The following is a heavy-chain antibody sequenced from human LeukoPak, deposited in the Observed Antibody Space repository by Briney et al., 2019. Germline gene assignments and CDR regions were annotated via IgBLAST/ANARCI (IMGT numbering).Heavy chain of an antibody. V-gene: IGHV4-4*07. D-gene: IGHD3-10*01. CDR3: ARDFGYYGSGSYAWYFDL. Sequence: SETLSLTCTVSGGSISSYYWSWIRQPAGKGLEWIGRIYTSGSTNYNPSPKSRVTISVDTSKNQFSLKLSSVTAADTAVYYCARDFGYYGSGSYAWYFDLWGRGTLVTVSS. CDR1: GGSISSYY. CDR2: IYTSGST. J-gene: IGHJ2*01.